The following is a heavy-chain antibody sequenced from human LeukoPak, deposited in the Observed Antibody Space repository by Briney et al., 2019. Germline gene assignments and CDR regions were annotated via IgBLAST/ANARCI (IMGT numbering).Heavy chain of an antibody. CDR3: ARPNYDFWSGPQNWFDP. D-gene: IGHD3-3*01. Sequence: ASLKVSCKASGYTFTSYDINWVRQATGQGLEWMGWMNPNSSNTGYAQKFQGRVTMTRNTSISTAYRELSSLRSEDTAVYYCARPNYDFWSGPQNWFDPWGQGTLVTVSS. CDR1: GYTFTSYD. CDR2: MNPNSSNT. J-gene: IGHJ5*02. V-gene: IGHV1-8*01.